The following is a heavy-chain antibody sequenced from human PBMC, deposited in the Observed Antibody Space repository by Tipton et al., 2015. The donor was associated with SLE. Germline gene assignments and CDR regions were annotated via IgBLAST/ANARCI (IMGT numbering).Heavy chain of an antibody. D-gene: IGHD6-13*01. CDR1: GGSFSGYY. J-gene: IGHJ4*02. CDR2: INHSGST. Sequence: TLSLTCAVYGGSFSGYYWSWIRQPPGKGLEWIGEINHSGSTNYNPSLKSRVTISVDTSKNQFSLKLSSVTAADTAVYYCASGGGAAADYWGQGTLVTVSP. CDR3: ASGGGAAADY. V-gene: IGHV4-34*01.